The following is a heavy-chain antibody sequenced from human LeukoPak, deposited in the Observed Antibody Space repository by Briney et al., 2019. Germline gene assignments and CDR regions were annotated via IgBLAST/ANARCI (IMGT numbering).Heavy chain of an antibody. CDR1: GFTFSSYG. V-gene: IGHV3-23*01. CDR2: ISGSDDST. D-gene: IGHD3-10*01. CDR3: AKGPYIYGSGSFDY. Sequence: GGSLRLSCAASGFTFSSYGMSWVRQASGKGLEWVSGISGSDDSTYYADSVKGRFTISRDKSRNTLYLQMNSLRAEDTAVYYCAKGPYIYGSGSFDYWGQGTLVTVSS. J-gene: IGHJ4*02.